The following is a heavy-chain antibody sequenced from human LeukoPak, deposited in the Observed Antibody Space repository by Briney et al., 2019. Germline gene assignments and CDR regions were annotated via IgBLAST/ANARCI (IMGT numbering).Heavy chain of an antibody. J-gene: IGHJ5*02. CDR1: GGSISSYY. V-gene: IGHV4-59*01. CDR3: ARVKAGAPGWFDP. D-gene: IGHD6-13*01. Sequence: SETLSLTCTVSGGSISSYYWSWIRQPPGKGLEWIGYIYYSGSTNYNPSLKSRVTISVDTSKNQFSLKLSSVTAADTAVYYCARVKAGAPGWFDPWGQGTLVTVSS. CDR2: IYYSGST.